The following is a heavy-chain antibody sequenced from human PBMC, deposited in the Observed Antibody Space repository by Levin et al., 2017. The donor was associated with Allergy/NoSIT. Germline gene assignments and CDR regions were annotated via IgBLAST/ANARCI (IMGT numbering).Heavy chain of an antibody. CDR3: ARDRERYFDWVALPDS. CDR1: GFTFSSYA. Sequence: GGSLRLSCAASGFTFSSYAMHWVRQAPGKGLEWVAVISYDGSNKYYADSVKGRFTISRDNSKNTLYLQMNSLRAEDTAVYYCARDRERYFDWVALPDSWGQGTMVTVSS. J-gene: IGHJ3*02. D-gene: IGHD3-9*01. V-gene: IGHV3-30-3*01. CDR2: ISYDGSNK.